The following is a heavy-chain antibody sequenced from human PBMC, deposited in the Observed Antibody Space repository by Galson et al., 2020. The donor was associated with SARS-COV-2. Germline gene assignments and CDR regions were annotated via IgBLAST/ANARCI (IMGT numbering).Heavy chain of an antibody. CDR2: IYTSGST. D-gene: IGHD3-9*01. Sequence: SQTLSLTCTVSGGSISSGSYYWSWIRQPAGKGLEWIGRIYTSGSTNYNPSLKSRVTISVDTSKNQFSLKLSSVTAADTAVYYCARDFGYYDILTGAVNWFDPWGQGTLVTVSS. CDR1: GGSISSGSYY. V-gene: IGHV4-61*02. CDR3: ARDFGYYDILTGAVNWFDP. J-gene: IGHJ5*02.